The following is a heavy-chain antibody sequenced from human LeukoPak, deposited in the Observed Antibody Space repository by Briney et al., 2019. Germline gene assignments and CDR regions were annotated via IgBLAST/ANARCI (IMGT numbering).Heavy chain of an antibody. CDR3: SRNNGMGV. CDR1: GFALSSHW. J-gene: IGHJ6*02. Sequence: PGGSLTLSCAASGFALSSHWMTWVRQVPGRGPEWVANVNRDGSETYYLDSVKGRFTISKDNAKNSLYLQMNSLRAEDTALYHCSRNNGMGVWGQGTTVIVSS. CDR2: VNRDGSET. V-gene: IGHV3-7*03.